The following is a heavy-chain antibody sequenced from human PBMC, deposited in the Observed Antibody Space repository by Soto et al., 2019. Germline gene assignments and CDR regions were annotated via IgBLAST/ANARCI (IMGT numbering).Heavy chain of an antibody. J-gene: IGHJ4*02. CDR2: IYYSGST. CDR1: GGSISSSSYY. D-gene: IGHD1-26*01. Sequence: QLQLQESGPGLVKPSETLSLTCTVSGGSISSSSYYWGWIRQPPGKGLEWIGSIYYSGSTYYNPALKSRVTMSVDTSNSQFSLMLSSVTAADTAVYYWARSIVVATVDFNYSVQGTLVTDSS. CDR3: ARSIVVATVDFNY. V-gene: IGHV4-39*01.